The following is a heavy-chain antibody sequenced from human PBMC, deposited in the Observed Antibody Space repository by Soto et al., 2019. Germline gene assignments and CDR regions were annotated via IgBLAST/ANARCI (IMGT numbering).Heavy chain of an antibody. CDR1: GYSFRSHG. CDR3: ARVGIMYLRWFDP. CDR2: INADNGDT. Sequence: ASVKVSCKASGYSFRSHGIQWVRQAPGQSLEWMGWINADNGDTKYSQSFQPRVTIIRDTSASPGPIDLSSVRTDDTAVYYCARVGIMYLRWFDPWGPGSLVTVSS. D-gene: IGHD1-20*01. J-gene: IGHJ5*02. V-gene: IGHV1-3*01.